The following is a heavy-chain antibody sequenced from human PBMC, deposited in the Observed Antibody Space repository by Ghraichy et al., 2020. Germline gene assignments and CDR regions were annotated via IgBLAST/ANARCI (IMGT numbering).Heavy chain of an antibody. CDR3: AKDGDIVAAKTYFDY. D-gene: IGHD5-12*01. CDR1: GFTFSSYG. V-gene: IGHV3-30*02. Sequence: GGSLRLSCAASGFTFSSYGMHWVRQAPGKGLEWVAFIRYDGSNKYYADSVKGRFTISRDNSKNTLYLQMNSLRAEDTAVYYCAKDGDIVAAKTYFDYWGQGTLVTVSS. CDR2: IRYDGSNK. J-gene: IGHJ4*02.